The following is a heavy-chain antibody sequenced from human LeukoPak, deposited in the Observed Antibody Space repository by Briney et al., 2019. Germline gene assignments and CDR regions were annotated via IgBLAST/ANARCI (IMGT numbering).Heavy chain of an antibody. D-gene: IGHD3-9*01. CDR1: GGSISTSNSY. J-gene: IGHJ3*02. CDR2: IYYSGNT. V-gene: IGHV4-39*01. Sequence: PSETLSLTCTVSGGSISTSNSYWGWIRQPPGKGLEWIGGIYYSGNTYYNASLKSRVTISVDTSKNQFSLKLSSVTAADTAVYYCARSYDILTPSGAFDIWGQGTMVTVSS. CDR3: ARSYDILTPSGAFDI.